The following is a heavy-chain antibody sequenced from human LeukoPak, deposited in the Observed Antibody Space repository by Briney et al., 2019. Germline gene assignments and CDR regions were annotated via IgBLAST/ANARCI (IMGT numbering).Heavy chain of an antibody. D-gene: IGHD6-19*01. CDR3: AKAGIAVPATPEY. CDR2: ISSSGGTT. V-gene: IGHV3-23*01. Sequence: GGTLRLSCAASGFTFSSYAMNWVRQAPGKGLEWVSVISSSGGTTYYSDSVKGRFIISRDNSKNTLYLQMNSLRAEDTAVYYCAKAGIAVPATPEYCGQGTQVTVSS. CDR1: GFTFSSYA. J-gene: IGHJ4*02.